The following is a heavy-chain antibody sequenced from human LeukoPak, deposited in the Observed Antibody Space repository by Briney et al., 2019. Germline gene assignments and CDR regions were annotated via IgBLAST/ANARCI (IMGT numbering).Heavy chain of an antibody. CDR2: INPSGGST. D-gene: IGHD1-26*01. Sequence: ASVKVSCKASGYTFTSYYMHWVRQAPGQGLEWMGLINPSGGSTSYAQKFQGRVTMTRDTSTSTVYMELSSLRSEDTAVYYCARSRTSGSYKPTDWFDPWGQGTLVTVSS. J-gene: IGHJ5*02. CDR3: ARSRTSGSYKPTDWFDP. CDR1: GYTFTSYY. V-gene: IGHV1-46*01.